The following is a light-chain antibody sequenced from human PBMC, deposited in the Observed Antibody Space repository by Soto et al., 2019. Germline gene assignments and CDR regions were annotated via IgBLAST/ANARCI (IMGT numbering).Light chain of an antibody. CDR3: TVWDDRLRGRL. CDR2: RNN. J-gene: IGLJ2*01. CDR1: SSNIESNF. Sequence: QSVLTQPPSASGTPGQRVTISCSGSSSNIESNFVYWYQQFPGTAPRLLIYRNNQRPSGVPDRFSGSKPGTSASLAISALRSEDEADYFCTVWDDRLRGRLFGGGTKLTVL. V-gene: IGLV1-47*01.